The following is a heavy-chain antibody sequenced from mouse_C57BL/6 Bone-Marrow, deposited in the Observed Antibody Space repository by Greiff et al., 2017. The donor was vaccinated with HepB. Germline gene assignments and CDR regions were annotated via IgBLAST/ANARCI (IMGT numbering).Heavy chain of an antibody. CDR1: GFSLTSYG. CDR2: IWGVGST. Sequence: VQLKESGPGLVAPSQSLSITCTVSGFSLTSYGVDWVRQSPGKGLEWLGVIWGVGSTNYNSALKSRLSISKDNSKSQVFLKMNSLQTDDTAMYYCASVITTGTYAMDYWGQGTSVTVSS. J-gene: IGHJ4*01. CDR3: ASVITTGTYAMDY. V-gene: IGHV2-6*01. D-gene: IGHD1-1*01.